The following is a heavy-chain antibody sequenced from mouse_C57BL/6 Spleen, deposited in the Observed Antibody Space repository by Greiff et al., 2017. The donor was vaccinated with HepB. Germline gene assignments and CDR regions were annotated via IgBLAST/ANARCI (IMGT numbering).Heavy chain of an antibody. D-gene: IGHD1-1*01. CDR2: IYPGDGDT. CDR3: ARALYYGSSYWYFDV. J-gene: IGHJ1*03. CDR1: GYAFSSYW. Sequence: VQLQQSGAELVKPGASVKISCKASGYAFSSYWMTWVKQRPGKGLEWIGQIYPGDGDTNYNGKFKGKATLTADKSSSTAYMQLSSLTSEDSAVYFCARALYYGSSYWYFDVWGTGTTVTVSS. V-gene: IGHV1-80*01.